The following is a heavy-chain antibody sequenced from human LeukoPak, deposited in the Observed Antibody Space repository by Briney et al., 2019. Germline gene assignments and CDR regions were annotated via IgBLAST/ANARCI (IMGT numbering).Heavy chain of an antibody. J-gene: IGHJ4*02. CDR2: ISNSGGNI. V-gene: IGHV3-21*01. Sequence: GGSLRLSCAASGITFSNYNMNWVRQAPGKGLEWVSSISNSGGNIDYADSVKGRFTISRDNAKNSLFLQMNSLRAEDTALYYCATYCIRPACLDFDYWGQGTLVTVSS. D-gene: IGHD6-6*01. CDR1: GITFSNYN. CDR3: ATYCIRPACLDFDY.